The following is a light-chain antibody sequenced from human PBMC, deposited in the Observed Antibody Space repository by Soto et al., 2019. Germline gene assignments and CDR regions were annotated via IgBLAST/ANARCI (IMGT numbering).Light chain of an antibody. V-gene: IGKV1-5*01. Sequence: IQMTQSPSTLPASVGDRVTITCLASQSISSWLAWYQQKPGKAPKLLIYDVSTLETGVPSRFSGSGSGTEFTLTISSLQPDDFATYYCQHYNSYSEAFGQGTKVDI. CDR3: QHYNSYSEA. CDR1: QSISSW. CDR2: DVS. J-gene: IGKJ1*01.